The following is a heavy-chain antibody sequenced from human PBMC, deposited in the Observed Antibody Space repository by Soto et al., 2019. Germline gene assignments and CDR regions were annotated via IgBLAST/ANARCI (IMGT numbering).Heavy chain of an antibody. Sequence: VQLVESGGGLVKPGGSLRLSCAASGFTFSSYAMHWVRQAPGKGLEWVAVISYDGSNKYYADSVKGRFTISRDNSKNTLYLQMNSLRAEDTAVYYCARMDYDFWSGYSPYWYFDLWGRGTLVTVSS. D-gene: IGHD3-3*01. CDR3: ARMDYDFWSGYSPYWYFDL. CDR1: GFTFSSYA. V-gene: IGHV3-30-3*01. J-gene: IGHJ2*01. CDR2: ISYDGSNK.